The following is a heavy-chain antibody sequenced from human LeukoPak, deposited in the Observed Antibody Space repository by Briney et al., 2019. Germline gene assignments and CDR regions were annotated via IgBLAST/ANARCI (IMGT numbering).Heavy chain of an antibody. D-gene: IGHD4-17*01. Sequence: QPGGSLRLSCEASGFVLSTSWMHWVRQAPGKGLEWVSFVNEDGSDTGYTDSVKGRFTVPRDNAKNMVYLEMNSLRAEDTAVYYCASTTVTIWFGPWGEGTLVTVSS. J-gene: IGHJ5*02. CDR1: GFVLSTSW. CDR2: VNEDGSDT. CDR3: ASTTVTIWFGP. V-gene: IGHV3-74*01.